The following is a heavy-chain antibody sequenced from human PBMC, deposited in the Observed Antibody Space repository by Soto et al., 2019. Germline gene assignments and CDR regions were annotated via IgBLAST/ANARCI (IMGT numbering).Heavy chain of an antibody. V-gene: IGHV3-9*01. CDR1: GFTFGACS. D-gene: IGHD2-2*01. J-gene: IGHJ4*02. Sequence: SLRLRCTASGFTFGACSILLGRQAPGKGLEWVSGIRWNSGSIGYADSVKGRFTISRDNAKNSLYLQMNSLRAEDTALYYCAKDIVRQYRAPPDYWGQGTSVTVSA. CDR3: AKDIVRQYRAPPDY. CDR2: IRWNSGSI.